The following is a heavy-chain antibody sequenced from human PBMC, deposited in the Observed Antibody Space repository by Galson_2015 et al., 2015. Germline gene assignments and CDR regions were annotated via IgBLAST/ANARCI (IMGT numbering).Heavy chain of an antibody. CDR3: VLIQSASSWEFDY. J-gene: IGHJ4*02. D-gene: IGHD5-18*01. CDR1: GVCGSSISAS. V-gene: IGHV6-1*01. Sequence: CPISGVCGSSISASWHWVRLCPSGCSERPGRTYNSSKWYSYYGACGKGRITINPVTCKNHVSLQLKSVTPEDRAVYYCVLIQSASSWEFDYWGQGTLVTVSS. CDR2: TYNSSKWYS.